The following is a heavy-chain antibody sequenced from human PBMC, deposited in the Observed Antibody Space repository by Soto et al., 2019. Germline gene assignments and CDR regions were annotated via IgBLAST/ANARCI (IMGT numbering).Heavy chain of an antibody. CDR3: AKDLALEYYYYYGVDV. CDR1: GFTFSSYG. V-gene: IGHV3-30*18. D-gene: IGHD3-3*01. CDR2: ISYDGSNK. J-gene: IGHJ6*02. Sequence: GGSLRLSCAASGFTFSSYGMHWVRQAPGKGLEWVAVISYDGSNKYYADSVKGRFTISRDNSKNTLYLQMNSLRAEDTAVYYCAKDLALEYYYYYGVDVWGQGTTVTVSS.